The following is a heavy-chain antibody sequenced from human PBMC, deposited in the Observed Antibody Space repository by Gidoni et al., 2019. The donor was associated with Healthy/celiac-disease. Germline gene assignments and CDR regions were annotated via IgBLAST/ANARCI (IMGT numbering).Heavy chain of an antibody. J-gene: IGHJ5*02. D-gene: IGHD2-2*01. Sequence: QVQLVQSGAEVKKPGSSVKVSCKASGGTFSSYAISWVRQAPGQGLEWMGGIIPIFGTANYAQKFQGRVTITADESTSTAYMELSSLRSEDTAVYYCARVSLGYCSSTSCPREGWFDPWGQGTLVTVSS. CDR1: GGTFSSYA. CDR2: IIPIFGTA. CDR3: ARVSLGYCSSTSCPREGWFDP. V-gene: IGHV1-69*01.